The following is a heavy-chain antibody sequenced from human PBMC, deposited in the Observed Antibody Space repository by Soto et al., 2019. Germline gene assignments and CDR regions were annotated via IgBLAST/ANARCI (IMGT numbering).Heavy chain of an antibody. CDR2: INHSGST. CDR3: ARAVEQQLALNWFDP. Sequence: SETLSLTCAVYGGSFSGYYWSWIRQPPGKGLEWIGEINHSGSTNYNPSLKSRVTISVDTSKNQFSLKLSSVTAADTAVYYCARAVEQQLALNWFDPWGQGTLVTVSS. CDR1: GGSFSGYY. J-gene: IGHJ5*02. V-gene: IGHV4-34*01. D-gene: IGHD6-13*01.